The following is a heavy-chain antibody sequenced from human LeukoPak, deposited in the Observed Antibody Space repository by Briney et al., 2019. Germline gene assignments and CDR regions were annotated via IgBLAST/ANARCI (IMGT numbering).Heavy chain of an antibody. Sequence: GGSLRLSCAASGFTFSSYGMHWVRQAPGKGLEWVAVIWYDGSNKYYADSVKGRFTISRDDSKNTLYLQMNSLRAEDTAVYYCAKESVTTLAGYYYYMDVWGKGTTVTVSS. CDR1: GFTFSSYG. CDR3: AKESVTTLAGYYYYMDV. CDR2: IWYDGSNK. J-gene: IGHJ6*03. V-gene: IGHV3-30*02. D-gene: IGHD4-11*01.